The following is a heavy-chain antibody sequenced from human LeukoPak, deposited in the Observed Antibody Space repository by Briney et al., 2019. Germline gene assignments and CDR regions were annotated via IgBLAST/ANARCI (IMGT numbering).Heavy chain of an antibody. J-gene: IGHJ4*02. CDR2: ISYDGSHK. D-gene: IGHD2-21*02. V-gene: IGHV3-30*18. CDR3: AKDSCGGDCYSFDY. CDR1: GFTVSGYG. Sequence: GGSLRLSCAASGFTVSGYGMHWVCQAPGKGLEWVAVISYDGSHKYYADCVKGRFTISRDSSKNTLYLQMNSLRAEDTAVYYCAKDSCGGDCYSFDYWGQGTLVTVSS.